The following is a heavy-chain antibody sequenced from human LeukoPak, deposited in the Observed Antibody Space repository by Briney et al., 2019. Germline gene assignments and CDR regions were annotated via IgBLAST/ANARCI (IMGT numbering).Heavy chain of an antibody. CDR2: IYSGGST. V-gene: IGHV3-53*01. CDR1: GFTVSSNY. Sequence: PGGSLRLSCAASGFTVSSNYMSWVRQAPGKGLEWVSVIYSGGSTYYADSVKGRFTISRDNSKNTLYLQMNSLRAEDTAVYYCASHYCTNGVCYYYYFDYWGQGTLVTVSS. CDR3: ASHYCTNGVCYYYYFDY. D-gene: IGHD2-8*01. J-gene: IGHJ4*02.